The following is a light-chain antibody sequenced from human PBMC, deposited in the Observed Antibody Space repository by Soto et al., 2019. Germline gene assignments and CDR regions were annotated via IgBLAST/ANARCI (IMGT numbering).Light chain of an antibody. V-gene: IGLV2-14*01. CDR2: KVS. J-gene: IGLJ3*02. CDR3: SSYTSSTTWV. Sequence: QSVLTQPPSASGSPGQSITISCIGTSSDVGAYDHVSWYQQHPGKAPKVIISKVSNRPSGVSTRFSGSKSGNTASLTISGLQTEDEAYYYCSSYTSSTTWVFGGGTKLTVL. CDR1: SSDVGAYDH.